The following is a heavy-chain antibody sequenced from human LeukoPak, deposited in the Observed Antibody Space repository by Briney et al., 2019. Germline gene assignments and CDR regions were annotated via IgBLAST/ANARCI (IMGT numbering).Heavy chain of an antibody. Sequence: ASVKVSCKASGYTFTGYYMHWVRQAPGQGLEWMGWINPNSGGTNYAQKFQGRVTMTRDTSISTAYMELSRLRSDDTAVYYCARDSEQWPNWFDPWGQGTLVTVSS. D-gene: IGHD6-19*01. CDR2: INPNSGGT. J-gene: IGHJ5*02. V-gene: IGHV1-2*02. CDR3: ARDSEQWPNWFDP. CDR1: GYTFTGYY.